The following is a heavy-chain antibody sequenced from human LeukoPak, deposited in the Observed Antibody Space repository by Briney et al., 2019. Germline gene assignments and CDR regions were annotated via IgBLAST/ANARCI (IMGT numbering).Heavy chain of an antibody. Sequence: ASVKVSCKASGYTFTDHYMHWVRQAPGQGLEWMGWINPNSGGTIYAQKFQGRVTMTRDTSIHTAYMELTSLRSDDTAVYYCAREYDSTGYYLGSFDYWGQGTQVTVSS. CDR1: GYTFTDHY. V-gene: IGHV1-2*02. J-gene: IGHJ4*02. CDR2: INPNSGGT. CDR3: AREYDSTGYYLGSFDY. D-gene: IGHD3-22*01.